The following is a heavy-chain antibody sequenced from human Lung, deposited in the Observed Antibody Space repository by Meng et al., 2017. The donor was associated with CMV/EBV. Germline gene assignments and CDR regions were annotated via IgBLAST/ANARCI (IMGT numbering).Heavy chain of an antibody. CDR3: AKAHGLSTYFCLGYGLDV. V-gene: IGHV3-30*02. J-gene: IGHJ6*02. D-gene: IGHD3-9*01. CDR1: GFIFSTYA. CDR2: ILYDGGDK. Sequence: GGXXRLSCAASGFIFSTYAMHWVRQAPGKGLEWVAFILYDGGDKYYADSVKGRFTISRDNSKNTLYLQVSSMRPEDTAVYYCAKAHGLSTYFCLGYGLDVWXQGTTVTVSS.